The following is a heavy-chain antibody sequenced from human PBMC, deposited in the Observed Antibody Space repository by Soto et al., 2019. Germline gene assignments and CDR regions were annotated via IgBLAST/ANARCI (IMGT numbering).Heavy chain of an antibody. CDR2: ISGSGGST. CDR1: GFTFSSYA. CDR3: AKVSAGTTLYYYYYMDV. D-gene: IGHD1-1*01. V-gene: IGHV3-23*01. Sequence: PGGSLRLSCAASGFTFSSYAMSWVRQAPGKGLEWVSAISGSGGSTYYADSVKGRFTISRDNSKNTLYLQMNSLRAEDTAVYYCAKVSAGTTLYYYYYMDVWGKGTTVTVS. J-gene: IGHJ6*03.